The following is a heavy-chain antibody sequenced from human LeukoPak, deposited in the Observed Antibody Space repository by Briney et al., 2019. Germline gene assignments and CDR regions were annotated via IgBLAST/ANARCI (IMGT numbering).Heavy chain of an antibody. Sequence: GSVKVSCKASGYTFTSYGISWVRQAPGQGLEWMGWINRMKGNTHYAHNLQGRVTMTTDTSTSTAYMELRSLRSDDTAVYYCARDEARYSSGYYPNWFDPWGQGTLVTVSS. J-gene: IGHJ5*02. CDR3: ARDEARYSSGYYPNWFDP. CDR1: GYTFTSYG. D-gene: IGHD3-22*01. V-gene: IGHV1-18*01. CDR2: INRMKGNT.